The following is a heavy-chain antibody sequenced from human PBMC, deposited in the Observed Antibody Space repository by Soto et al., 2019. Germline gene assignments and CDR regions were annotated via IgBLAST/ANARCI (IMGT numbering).Heavy chain of an antibody. CDR3: AKVQLPHSNDGEGYLLDC. Sequence: EVQLLQSGGGLGQPGGSLTLSCAASGFTFNNFAMTWVRQAPGKGLEWVSSVSSGGDNTWYADSVKGRFTISRDNPKNTLYLHMNILSAADTAVYYCAKVQLPHSNDGEGYLLDCWGQGTQVTVSA. V-gene: IGHV3-23*01. CDR2: VSSGGDNT. J-gene: IGHJ4*02. CDR1: GFTFNNFA. D-gene: IGHD4-4*01.